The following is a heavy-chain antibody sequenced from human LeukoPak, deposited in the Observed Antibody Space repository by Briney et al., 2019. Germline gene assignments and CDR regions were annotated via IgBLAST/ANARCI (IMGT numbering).Heavy chain of an antibody. D-gene: IGHD5-18*01. CDR3: ARLTAMVEYYFDY. CDR2: IYTSGST. CDR1: GGSISSGSYY. V-gene: IGHV4-61*02. J-gene: IGHJ4*02. Sequence: SETLSLTCTVSGGSISSGSYYWSWIRQPAGKGLEWIGRIYTSGSTNYNPSLKSRVTISVDTSKNQFSLKLSSVTAADTAVYYCARLTAMVEYYFDYWGQGTLVTVSS.